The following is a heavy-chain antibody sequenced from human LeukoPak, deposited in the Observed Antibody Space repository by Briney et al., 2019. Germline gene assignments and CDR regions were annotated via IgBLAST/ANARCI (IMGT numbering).Heavy chain of an antibody. V-gene: IGHV4-59*12. CDR2: IYYSGST. CDR3: ARDRYYYDSSGYDHFDY. D-gene: IGHD3-22*01. Sequence: PSETLSLTCTVSGGSISSYYWSWIRQPPGKGLEWIGYIYYSGSTNYNPSLKSRVTISVDTSKNQFSLKLSSVTAADTAVYYCARDRYYYDSSGYDHFDYWGQGTLVTVSS. CDR1: GGSISSYY. J-gene: IGHJ4*02.